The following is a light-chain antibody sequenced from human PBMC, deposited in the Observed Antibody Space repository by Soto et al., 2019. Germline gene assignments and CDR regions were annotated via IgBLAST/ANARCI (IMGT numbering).Light chain of an antibody. CDR3: QQYNDWPLT. Sequence: EKVMTQSPAALSVSPGERATLSCRASQSVNSNLAWYQRKPGQAPRLLLYGASTRATGIRARFSGSASGTEFTLPISSLQSEDSADYYCQQYNDWPLTFGGGTKVEIK. CDR2: GAS. J-gene: IGKJ4*01. CDR1: QSVNSN. V-gene: IGKV3-15*01.